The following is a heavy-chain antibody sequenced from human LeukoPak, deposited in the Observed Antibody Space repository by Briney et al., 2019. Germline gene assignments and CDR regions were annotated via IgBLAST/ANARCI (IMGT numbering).Heavy chain of an antibody. V-gene: IGHV4-31*03. Sequence: SETLSLTCTVSGGSISSGGYYWSWIRQHPGKGLEWIGYIYYSGSTYYNPSLKSRVTISVDTSKSQFSLKLSSVTAADTAVYYCARVPSSGYYPLFDYWGQGTLVTVSS. CDR1: GGSISSGGYY. D-gene: IGHD3-22*01. CDR3: ARVPSSGYYPLFDY. CDR2: IYYSGST. J-gene: IGHJ4*02.